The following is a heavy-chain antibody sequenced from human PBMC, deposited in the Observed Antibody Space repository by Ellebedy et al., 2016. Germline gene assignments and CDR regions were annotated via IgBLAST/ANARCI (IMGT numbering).Heavy chain of an antibody. V-gene: IGHV3-53*01. J-gene: IGHJ3*02. CDR2: IYSHGKT. CDR3: TTKRYGASDI. CDR1: GVTVSANY. Sequence: GGSLRLXXTASGVTVSANYMTWVRQAPGKGLEWVSLIYSHGKTYYADSVKGRFTISSDNSKNTLFLQMNSLRAEDTAVYYCTTKRYGASDIWGQGTMVTVSS. D-gene: IGHD4-17*01.